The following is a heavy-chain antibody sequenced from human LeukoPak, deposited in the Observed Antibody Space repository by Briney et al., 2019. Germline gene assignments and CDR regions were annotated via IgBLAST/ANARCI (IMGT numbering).Heavy chain of an antibody. CDR1: GGSISSGDYY. CDR3: ARDDTSGYHY. V-gene: IGHV4-30-4*01. J-gene: IGHJ4*02. D-gene: IGHD3-22*01. CDR2: IYYSGST. Sequence: SETLSLTCTVSGGSISSGDYYWSWIRQPPGKGLEWIGYIYYSGSTYYNPSLKSRLTISLDTSKNQFSLKLSSVTAADTAVYYCARDDTSGYHYWGQGTLVTVSS.